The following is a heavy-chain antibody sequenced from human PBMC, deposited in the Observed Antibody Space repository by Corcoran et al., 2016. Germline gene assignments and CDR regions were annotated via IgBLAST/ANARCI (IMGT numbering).Heavy chain of an antibody. CDR1: GGSISSSSYY. Sequence: QLQLQESGPGLVKPSETLSLTCTVSGGSISSSSYYWGWIRQPPGKGLEWIGSIYYSGSTYYNPSLKSRVTISVDTSKNQFSLKLSSVTAADTAVYYGARDRLEKVVGVVIGWFDPWGQGTLVTVSS. J-gene: IGHJ5*02. V-gene: IGHV4-39*07. CDR3: ARDRLEKVVGVVIGWFDP. CDR2: IYYSGST. D-gene: IGHD3-3*01.